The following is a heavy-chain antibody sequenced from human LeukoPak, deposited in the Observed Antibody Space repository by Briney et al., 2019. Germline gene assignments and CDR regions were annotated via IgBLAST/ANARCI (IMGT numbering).Heavy chain of an antibody. Sequence: GASVKVSCKASGYPFTAYNMHWVRQAPGQGLEWMGWIDPNSGGTNYAQKFQGRVTMTRDTSISTAYMELSRLRSDDTAVYYCASISGSYFNYYDMDVWGQGTTVTASS. CDR3: ASISGSYFNYYDMDV. D-gene: IGHD1-26*01. J-gene: IGHJ6*02. V-gene: IGHV1-2*02. CDR1: GYPFTAYN. CDR2: IDPNSGGT.